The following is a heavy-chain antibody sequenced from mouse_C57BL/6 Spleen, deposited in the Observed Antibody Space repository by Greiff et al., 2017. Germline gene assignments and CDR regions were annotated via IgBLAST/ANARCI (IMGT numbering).Heavy chain of an antibody. CDR3: ARWELGYFDY. V-gene: IGHV5-6*02. J-gene: IGHJ2*01. CDR2: ISSGGSYT. Sequence: EVKLVESGGDLVKPGGSLKLSCAASGFTFSSYGMSWVRQTPDKRLEWVATISSGGSYTYYPDSVKGRFTISRDNAKNTLYLQMSSLKSEDTAMYYCARWELGYFDYWRQGTTLTVSS. D-gene: IGHD4-1*01. CDR1: GFTFSSYG.